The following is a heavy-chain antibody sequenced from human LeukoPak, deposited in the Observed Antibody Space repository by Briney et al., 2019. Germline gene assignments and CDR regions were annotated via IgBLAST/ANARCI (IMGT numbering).Heavy chain of an antibody. J-gene: IGHJ3*01. CDR3: ATDGAYYDSTGFDAFDL. D-gene: IGHD3-22*01. CDR2: IKGKTYGGTT. V-gene: IGHV3-15*01. CDR1: GFTFSSYA. Sequence: GGSLRLSCAASGFTFSSYAMSWVRQAPGKGLDWVGRIKGKTYGGTTDYAAPVKGRFTISIDDSKNTVSLQMHSLKTEDTALYYCATDGAYYDSTGFDAFDLWGQGTMVTVSS.